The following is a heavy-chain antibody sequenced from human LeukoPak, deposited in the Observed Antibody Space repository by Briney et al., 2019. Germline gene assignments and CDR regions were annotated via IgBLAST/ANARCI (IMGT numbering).Heavy chain of an antibody. Sequence: ASVKVSCKASGYTFTSYDINWVRQATGQGLEWMGWMNPNSGNTGYAQKFQGRVTMTRNTSISTAYMELSSLRSEDTAVYYCAREEEMVYGDFDYWGQGTLVTVS. CDR1: GYTFTSYD. V-gene: IGHV1-8*01. CDR2: MNPNSGNT. CDR3: AREEEMVYGDFDY. D-gene: IGHD2-8*01. J-gene: IGHJ4*02.